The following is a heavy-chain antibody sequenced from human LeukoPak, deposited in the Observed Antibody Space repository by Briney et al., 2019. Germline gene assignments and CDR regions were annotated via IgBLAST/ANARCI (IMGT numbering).Heavy chain of an antibody. D-gene: IGHD3-9*01. Sequence: GGSLRLSCAASGYTFTSYAMNWVRQAPGQGLEWMGWINTNTGNPTYAQGFTGRFVFSLDTSVSTAYLQISSLKAEDTAVYYCARAEDGYDILTGYYSNYWGQGTLVTVSS. V-gene: IGHV7-4-1*02. CDR3: ARAEDGYDILTGYYSNY. CDR2: INTNTGNP. CDR1: GYTFTSYA. J-gene: IGHJ4*02.